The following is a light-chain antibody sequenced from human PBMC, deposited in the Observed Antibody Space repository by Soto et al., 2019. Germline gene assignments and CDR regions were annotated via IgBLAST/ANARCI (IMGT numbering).Light chain of an antibody. CDR3: CSYAGTYTWV. CDR1: TSDVGGYTF. CDR2: DVN. J-gene: IGLJ3*02. Sequence: QSVLTQPRSVSGSPGQSVTISCTGTTSDVGGYTFVSWYQHHPGKAPKLLIYDVNKRPSGVPDRFSGSKSVNTASLTISGLQAEDEADYFCCSYAGTYTWVFGGGTQLTVL. V-gene: IGLV2-11*01.